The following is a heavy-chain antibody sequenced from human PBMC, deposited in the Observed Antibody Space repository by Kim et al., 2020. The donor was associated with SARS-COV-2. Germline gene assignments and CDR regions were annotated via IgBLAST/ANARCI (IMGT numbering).Heavy chain of an antibody. V-gene: IGHV3-7*01. D-gene: IGHD6-19*01. CDR1: GFTFSSYW. J-gene: IGHJ4*02. CDR2: IKQDGREK. Sequence: GGSLRLSCAASGFTFSSYWMSWVRQAPGKGREWVANIKQDGREKYYVDSVKGRLTISGDNAKNSLYLQMNSLRAEDTAVYYCAREGIAVAGGLDYWGQGTLVTVSS. CDR3: AREGIAVAGGLDY.